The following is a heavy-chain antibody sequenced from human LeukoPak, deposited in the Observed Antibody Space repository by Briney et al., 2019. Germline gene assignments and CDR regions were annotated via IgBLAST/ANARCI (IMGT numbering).Heavy chain of an antibody. CDR1: GGSISSYY. J-gene: IGHJ6*03. V-gene: IGHV4-59*01. Sequence: SETLSLTCTVSGGSISSYYWSWIRQPPGKGLEWIGYIYYSGSTNYNPSLKSRVTISVDTSKNQFSLKLSSVTAADTAVYYCARDHRSSWYSTYYYYMDVWGKGTTVTIS. D-gene: IGHD6-13*01. CDR2: IYYSGST. CDR3: ARDHRSSWYSTYYYYMDV.